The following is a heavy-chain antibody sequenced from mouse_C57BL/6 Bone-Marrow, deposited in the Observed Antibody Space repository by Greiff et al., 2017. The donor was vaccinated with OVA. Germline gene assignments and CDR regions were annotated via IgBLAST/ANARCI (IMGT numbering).Heavy chain of an antibody. V-gene: IGHV1-55*01. CDR2: IHPGSGST. CDR3: AYSTALVAGTNVAFDY. J-gene: IGHJ4*01. CDR1: GFTFTSYW. Sequence: QVQLQQPGAELVKPGASVKMSCKASGFTFTSYWMNWVKQRPGQGLEWIGDIHPGSGSTNYNEKSKSKVTLTVDTSSSTPHMQLISLTSEDAAVYYCAYSTALVAGTNVAFDYWGQGTSVTVSS. D-gene: IGHD2-5*01.